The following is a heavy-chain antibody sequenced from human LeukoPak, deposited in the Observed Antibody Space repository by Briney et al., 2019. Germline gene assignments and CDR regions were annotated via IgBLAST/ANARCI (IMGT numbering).Heavy chain of an antibody. CDR1: GDSISSGDYY. D-gene: IGHD3-22*01. V-gene: IGHV4-61*02. CDR2: ISSSGST. J-gene: IGHJ3*02. CDR3: ARGPYSYDSSGAFDI. Sequence: SETLSLTCTVPGDSISSGDYYWSCIRQPAGKGLEWIGRISSSGSTNYNPSLKSRVTISVDTSKNQFSLKLSSVTAADTAVYFCARGPYSYDSSGAFDIWGQGTMVTVSS.